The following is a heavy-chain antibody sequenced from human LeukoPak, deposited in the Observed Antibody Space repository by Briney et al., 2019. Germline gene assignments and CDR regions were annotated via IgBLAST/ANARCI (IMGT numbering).Heavy chain of an antibody. CDR3: ARHPGESYSMGFLYY. V-gene: IGHV4-34*01. J-gene: IGHJ4*02. CDR1: GGSFSGYY. CDR2: INHSGST. Sequence: SESLSLTCAVYGGSFSGYYWSWIRQPPGKGLEWIGEINHSGSTYYNPSLKSRVTISVDTSKNQFSLKLSSVTAADTAVYYCARHPGESYSMGFLYYWVQGTLVTVSS. D-gene: IGHD2-21*01.